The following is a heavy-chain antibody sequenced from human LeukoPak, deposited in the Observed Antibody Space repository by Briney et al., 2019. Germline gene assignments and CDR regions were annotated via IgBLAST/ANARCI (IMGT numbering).Heavy chain of an antibody. J-gene: IGHJ3*01. Sequence: PGGSLRLSCAASGFTFRNYDMIWVRQAPGKGLEWVSVIRGSGEISYYADSVKGRSTISRDNVKNTLYLQMSSLRAEDTAVYYCAKRLLVGAPSAFDVWGQGTMVTVPS. V-gene: IGHV3-23*01. D-gene: IGHD1-26*01. CDR3: AKRLLVGAPSAFDV. CDR2: IRGSGEIS. CDR1: GFTFRNYD.